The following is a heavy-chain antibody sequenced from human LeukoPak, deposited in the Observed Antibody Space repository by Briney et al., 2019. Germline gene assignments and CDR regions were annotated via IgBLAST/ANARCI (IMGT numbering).Heavy chain of an antibody. J-gene: IGHJ4*02. V-gene: IGHV1-2*06. D-gene: IGHD3-10*01. CDR2: INPNSGGT. CDR3: ARGIERTGIDY. CDR1: GYTFTDYY. Sequence: ASVKVSCKASGYTFTDYYIHWVRQAPGQGLEWMGRINPNSGGTNYAQKFQGRVTMTRDTSISTAYMELSRLRSDDTAVYYCARGIERTGIDYWGQGTLVTVSS.